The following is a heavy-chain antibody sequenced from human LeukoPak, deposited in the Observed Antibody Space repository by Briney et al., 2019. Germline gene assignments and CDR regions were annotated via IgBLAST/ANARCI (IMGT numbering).Heavy chain of an antibody. CDR2: IWYDGSNK. D-gene: IGHD1-26*01. CDR3: TGDRATSYFDY. J-gene: IGHJ4*02. V-gene: IGHV3-33*08. Sequence: PGGSLRLSCAASGFTFSSYAMHWVRQAPGKGLEWVAFIWYDGSNKYYTDSVKGRFTISRDNFKNTLYLQMNSLRAEDTAVYYCTGDRATSYFDYWGQGALVTISS. CDR1: GFTFSSYA.